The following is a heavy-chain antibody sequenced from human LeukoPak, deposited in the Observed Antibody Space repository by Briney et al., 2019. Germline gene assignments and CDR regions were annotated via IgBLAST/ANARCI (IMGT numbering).Heavy chain of an antibody. Sequence: GGSLRLSCAASGFTFSGSAMHWVRQASGKGLEWVGRIRSKANSYATAYAASVKGRFTISRDDSKNTAYLQMNSLKTEDTAVYYCAELGITMIGGVWGKGTTVTISS. V-gene: IGHV3-73*01. CDR3: AELGITMIGGV. CDR2: IRSKANSYAT. D-gene: IGHD3-10*02. J-gene: IGHJ6*04. CDR1: GFTFSGSA.